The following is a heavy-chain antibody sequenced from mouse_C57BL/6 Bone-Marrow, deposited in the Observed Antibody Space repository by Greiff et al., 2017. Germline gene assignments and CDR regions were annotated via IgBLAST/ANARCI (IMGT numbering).Heavy chain of an antibody. J-gene: IGHJ3*01. Sequence: QVQLQQSGAELVRPGTSVKVSCKASGYAFTNYLIEWVKQRPGQGLEWIGVINPGSGGTNYNEKFKGKATLTADKSSSTAYMQLSSLTSEDSAVYFCAGSAHGSSPWFAYWGQGTLVTVSA. CDR3: AGSAHGSSPWFAY. D-gene: IGHD1-1*01. CDR1: GYAFTNYL. V-gene: IGHV1-54*01. CDR2: INPGSGGT.